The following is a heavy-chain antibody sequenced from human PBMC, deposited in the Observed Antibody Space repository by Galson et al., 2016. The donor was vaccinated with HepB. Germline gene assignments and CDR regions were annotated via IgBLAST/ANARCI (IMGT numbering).Heavy chain of an antibody. CDR1: GFMFRSSA. D-gene: IGHD2-2*01. CDR3: AAEDAVPAAVRNYNYHGLDV. CDR2: IGVGSGHT. J-gene: IGHJ6*02. V-gene: IGHV1-58*01. Sequence: SVKVSCKASGFMFRSSAVQWVRQDRGQRPEWIGWIGVGSGHTNYAQKFQQRVTITRDMSTSTVYMEVTSLTIEDTAVYYCAAEDAVPAAVRNYNYHGLDVWGQGTTVTVSS.